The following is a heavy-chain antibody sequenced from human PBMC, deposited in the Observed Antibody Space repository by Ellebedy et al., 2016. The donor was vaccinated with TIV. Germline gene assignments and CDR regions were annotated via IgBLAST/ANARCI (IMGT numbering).Heavy chain of an antibody. CDR1: GFTFSSYG. J-gene: IGHJ6*02. CDR2: IWYDGSNK. D-gene: IGHD3-10*01. V-gene: IGHV3-33*01. Sequence: GGSLRLCXAASGFTFSSYGMHWVRQAPGKGLEWVAVIWYDGSNKYYADSVKGRFTISRDNSKNTLYLQMNSLRAEDTAVYYCAREPMVRGVIRRGYAMDVWGQGTTVTVSS. CDR3: AREPMVRGVIRRGYAMDV.